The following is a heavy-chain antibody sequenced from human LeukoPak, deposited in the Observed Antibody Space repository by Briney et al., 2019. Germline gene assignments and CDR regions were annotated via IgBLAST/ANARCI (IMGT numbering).Heavy chain of an antibody. CDR3: ARDGYYYDSSGYLDY. J-gene: IGHJ4*02. CDR2: ISYDGSNK. V-gene: IGHV3-30-3*01. D-gene: IGHD3-22*01. Sequence: GRSLRLSCAASGFTFSSYAMHWVRQAPGKGLEWVAVISYDGSNKYYADSVKGRFTISRDNSKNTLYLQTNSLRAEDTAVYYCARDGYYYDSSGYLDYWGQGTLVTVSS. CDR1: GFTFSSYA.